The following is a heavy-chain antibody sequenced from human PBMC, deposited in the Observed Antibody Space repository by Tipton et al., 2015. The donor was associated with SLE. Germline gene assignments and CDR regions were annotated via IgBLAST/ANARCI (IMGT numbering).Heavy chain of an antibody. D-gene: IGHD4-17*01. J-gene: IGHJ5*02. V-gene: IGHV1-18*01. CDR1: HHTA. Sequence: QLVQSGPEVKKPGASVQVSCEASHHTAISWLRHAPGQGLEWVGRISPSNGDTKYAQKFQDRVTLTIDKSTRTYYMELKGLKSDDSGIYYCARVYSVTRTFWFDPWGQGTLVTVSS. CDR2: ISPSNGDT. CDR3: ARVYSVTRTFWFDP.